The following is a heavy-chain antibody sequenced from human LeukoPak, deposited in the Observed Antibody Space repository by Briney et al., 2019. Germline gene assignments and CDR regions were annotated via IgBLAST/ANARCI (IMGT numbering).Heavy chain of an antibody. V-gene: IGHV3-23*01. CDR2: ISNNGGYT. CDR1: GFTFSSSA. Sequence: GGSLRLSCAASGFTFSSSAMSWVRQAPGKGLEWVSAISNNGGYTYYADSVQGRFTIFRDNSKSTLCLQMNSLRAEDTAVYYCAKGTSGYSYGLNYFDYWGQGTLVTVSS. D-gene: IGHD5-18*01. J-gene: IGHJ4*02. CDR3: AKGTSGYSYGLNYFDY.